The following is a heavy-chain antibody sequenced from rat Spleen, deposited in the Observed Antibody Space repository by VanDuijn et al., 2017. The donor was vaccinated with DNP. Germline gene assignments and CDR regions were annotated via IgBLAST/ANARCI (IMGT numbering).Heavy chain of an antibody. V-gene: IGHV5-25*01. Sequence: EVQLVESGGGLVQPGRSLKLSCEASGSTFSDFYMAWVRQAPTKGLEWVASISPGGGYSYYRDSVKGRFTLSRDSAKSTLFLQMDSLRSEETATYYCARWGYRAMDAWGQGISVTVSS. CDR3: ARWGYRAMDA. D-gene: IGHD4-4*01. CDR1: GSTFSDFY. CDR2: ISPGGGYS. J-gene: IGHJ4*01.